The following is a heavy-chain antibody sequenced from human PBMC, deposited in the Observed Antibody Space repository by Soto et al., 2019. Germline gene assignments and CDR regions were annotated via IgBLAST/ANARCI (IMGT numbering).Heavy chain of an antibody. CDR1: GGSISSGDYY. V-gene: IGHV4-30-4*01. CDR3: ARIDYFAGAFDI. CDR2: IYYSGST. D-gene: IGHD3-9*01. J-gene: IGHJ3*02. Sequence: SETLSLTCTVSGGSISSGDYYWSWIRQPPGKGLEWIGYIYYSGSTYYNPSLKSRVTISVDTSKNQFSLRLSSVTAADTAVYYCARIDYFAGAFDIWGQGTMVTVSS.